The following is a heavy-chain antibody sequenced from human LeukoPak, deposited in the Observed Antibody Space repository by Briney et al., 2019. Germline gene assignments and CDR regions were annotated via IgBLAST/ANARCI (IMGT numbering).Heavy chain of an antibody. D-gene: IGHD6-19*01. J-gene: IGHJ3*01. V-gene: IGHV4-31*03. CDR1: GGSISSGGYY. CDR3: ARHRCDSSGWSRDAFDL. Sequence: SQTLSLTCTVSGGSISSGGYYWSWIRQHPGKGLEWIGYIYCSGSTYYNPSLKSRVTISLDTSRKQFSLQLASVTAADTAFYYCARHRCDSSGWSRDAFDLWGPGTRVTVSS. CDR2: IYCSGST.